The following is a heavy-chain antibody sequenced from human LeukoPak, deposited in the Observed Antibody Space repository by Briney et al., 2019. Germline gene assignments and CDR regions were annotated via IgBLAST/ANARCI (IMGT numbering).Heavy chain of an antibody. Sequence: GGSLRLSCAASGFTFSDYYMSWIRQAPGKGLEGVSYISSSGSTIYYADSVKGRFTISRDNAKNSLYPQMNSLRAEDTAVYYCARDMYYYDSSGYRDWGQGTLVTVSS. V-gene: IGHV3-11*01. CDR3: ARDMYYYDSSGYRD. CDR1: GFTFSDYY. J-gene: IGHJ4*02. D-gene: IGHD3-22*01. CDR2: ISSSGSTI.